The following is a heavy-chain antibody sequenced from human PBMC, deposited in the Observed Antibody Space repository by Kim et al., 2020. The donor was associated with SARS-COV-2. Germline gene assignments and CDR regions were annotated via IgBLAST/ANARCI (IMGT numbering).Heavy chain of an antibody. CDR1: GFTLSSYD. J-gene: IGHJ3*01. CDR3: AREAIPYSRGVDSLDL. D-gene: IGHD3-22*01. V-gene: IGHV3-13*01. Sequence: GGSLRLSCAASGFTLSSYDMHWVRQGRGKGLEWVSAIDTAGGTYYTGSVKGRFTISRENAKNSLYLQMNGLTTGDTAVYYCAREAIPYSRGVDSLDLWGQGTMVTVSS. CDR2: IDTAGGT.